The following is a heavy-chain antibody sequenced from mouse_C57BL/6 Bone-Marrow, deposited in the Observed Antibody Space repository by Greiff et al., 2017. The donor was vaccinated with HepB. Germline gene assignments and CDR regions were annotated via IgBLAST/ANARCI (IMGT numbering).Heavy chain of an antibody. J-gene: IGHJ1*03. Sequence: QVQLQQSGPELVKPGASVKISCKASGYAFSSSWMNWVKQRPGKGLEWIGRIYPGDGDTNYNGKFTGKATLTADKSSSTAYMQLSSLTSGDSAVYFCARDGYHWYFDVWGTGTTVTVSS. V-gene: IGHV1-82*01. CDR1: GYAFSSSW. CDR3: ARDGYHWYFDV. CDR2: IYPGDGDT. D-gene: IGHD2-3*01.